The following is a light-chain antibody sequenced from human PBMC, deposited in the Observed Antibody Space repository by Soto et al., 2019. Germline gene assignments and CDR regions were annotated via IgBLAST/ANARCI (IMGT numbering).Light chain of an antibody. Sequence: ETVMTQSPVTLSVSPGDTATLSCRASQRVSSHLAWYQQKPGQAPRLLIYRASTGATNIPARFSGSGSGTEFTLTISSLQSEDFALYYCQQYHNLWTFGQGTKVDIK. CDR3: QQYHNLWT. J-gene: IGKJ1*01. CDR1: QRVSSH. V-gene: IGKV3-15*01. CDR2: RAS.